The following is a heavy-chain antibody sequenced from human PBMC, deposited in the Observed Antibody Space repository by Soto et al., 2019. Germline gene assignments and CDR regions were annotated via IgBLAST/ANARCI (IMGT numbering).Heavy chain of an antibody. J-gene: IGHJ4*02. CDR1: GFTFSSYS. D-gene: IGHD3-10*01. Sequence: EVQLVESGGGSVQPGGSLRLSCAASGFTFSSYSMNWVRQAPGKGLEWVSYISSSSSTIYYADSVKGRFTISRDNAKNSLYLQMNSLRDEDTAVYYCAREPYGSGSYYNGFDYWGQGTLVTVSS. CDR3: AREPYGSGSYYNGFDY. V-gene: IGHV3-48*02. CDR2: ISSSSSTI.